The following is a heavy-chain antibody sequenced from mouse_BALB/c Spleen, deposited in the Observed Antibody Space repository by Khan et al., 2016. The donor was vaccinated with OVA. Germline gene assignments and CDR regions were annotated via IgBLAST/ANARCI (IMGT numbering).Heavy chain of an antibody. CDR1: GFTFSNYW. CDR2: IRLKSDDYVT. CDR3: WILL. V-gene: IGHV6-6*02. J-gene: IGHJ2*01. Sequence: EVELVESGGGLVQPGGSMTLSCVASGFTFSNYWMNWVRQSPEKGLEWVAEIRLKSDDYVTHYAESVKGRFTISRDDSKSSFYLQMNNLISEDTGIYYCWILLWGQGTTRTVSS.